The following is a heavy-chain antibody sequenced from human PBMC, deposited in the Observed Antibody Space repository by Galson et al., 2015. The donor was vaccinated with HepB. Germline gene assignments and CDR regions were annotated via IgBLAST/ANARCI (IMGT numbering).Heavy chain of an antibody. Sequence: GSLRLSCAASGFTFSTFAMGCVRQAPVKGLEWVSTLHNDGVTTHIADSVRGRFTISRDNSKNTLFLQMNSLGVEDTALYYCAKFRGMDIGEYHFDHWGQGTLVTVSS. V-gene: IGHV3-23*05. CDR3: AKFRGMDIGEYHFDH. J-gene: IGHJ4*02. CDR2: LHNDGVTT. CDR1: GFTFSTFA. D-gene: IGHD2-2*03.